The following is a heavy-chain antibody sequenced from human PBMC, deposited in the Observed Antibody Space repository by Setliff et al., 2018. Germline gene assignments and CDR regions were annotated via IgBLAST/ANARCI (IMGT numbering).Heavy chain of an antibody. CDR2: LRFDGTNT. Sequence: PGGSLRLSCAASGFTFSSYGMHWVRQAPGKGLEWVAFLRFDGTNTYYADSVKGRFTISRDSSKNTLYLQMNGLRAEDTGIYYCARDRGSSSLVRGLMRDYWGQGTQVTVSS. D-gene: IGHD3-10*01. CDR1: GFTFSSYG. J-gene: IGHJ4*02. V-gene: IGHV3-30*02. CDR3: ARDRGSSSLVRGLMRDY.